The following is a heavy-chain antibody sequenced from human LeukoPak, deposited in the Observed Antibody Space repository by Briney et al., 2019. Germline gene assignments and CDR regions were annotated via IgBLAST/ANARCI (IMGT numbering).Heavy chain of an antibody. CDR3: ARAQYSRFDP. CDR2: INHSGST. D-gene: IGHD2-21*01. CDR1: GGSFSGYY. J-gene: IGHJ5*02. Sequence: SETLSLTCAVYGGSFSGYYWSWIRQPPGKGLEWIGEINHSGSTSYNPSLKSRVTISVDTSKNQFSLKLSSVTAADTAVYYCARAQYSRFDPWGQGTLVTVSS. V-gene: IGHV4-34*01.